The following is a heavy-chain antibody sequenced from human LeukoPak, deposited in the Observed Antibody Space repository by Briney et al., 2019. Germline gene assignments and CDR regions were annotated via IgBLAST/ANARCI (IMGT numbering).Heavy chain of an antibody. CDR2: TSYDGNKK. CDR3: ATEGFYY. V-gene: IGHV3-30*07. J-gene: IGHJ4*02. Sequence: GGSLRLSCAASGFTLTYYAMHWVRQAPGKGLEWVAVTSYDGNKKYYADSVKGRFTISRDNVQNTLYLQMNSLRADDTALYYCATEGFYYWGPGTQVTVSS. CDR1: GFTLTYYA.